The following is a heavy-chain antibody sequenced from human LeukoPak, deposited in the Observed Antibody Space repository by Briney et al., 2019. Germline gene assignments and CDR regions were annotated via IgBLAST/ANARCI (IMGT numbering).Heavy chain of an antibody. J-gene: IGHJ4*02. CDR3: TSAHYDILTGYYSHFDQ. CDR1: GFTFSGSA. D-gene: IGHD3-9*01. Sequence: GGSLRLSCAASGFTFSGSAMHWVRQASGKGLEWVGRIRSKANSYATGYAASVKGRFTISRDDSKNTAYLQMNSLKTEDTAVYYCTSAHYDILTGYYSHFDQWGQGTLVTVSS. CDR2: IRSKANSYAT. V-gene: IGHV3-73*01.